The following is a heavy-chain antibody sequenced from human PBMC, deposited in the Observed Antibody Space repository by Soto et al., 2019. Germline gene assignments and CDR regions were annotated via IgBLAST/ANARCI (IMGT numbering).Heavy chain of an antibody. V-gene: IGHV3-7*01. CDR2: IKKDGSAT. CDR3: ARGSDYINDY. J-gene: IGHJ4*02. CDR1: GFTFSSYW. D-gene: IGHD4-4*01. Sequence: PGGSLRLSCAASGFTFSSYWMSWVRQAPGKGLVWVARIKKDGSATNYADSVKGRFTISRDNAKNTLYLQMNSLRAEDAAVYYCARGSDYINDYWGQGTLVTVSS.